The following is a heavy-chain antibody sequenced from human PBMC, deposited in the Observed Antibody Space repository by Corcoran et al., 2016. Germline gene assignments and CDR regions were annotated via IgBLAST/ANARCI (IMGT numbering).Heavy chain of an antibody. CDR1: GGSFSGYY. Sequence: QVQLQQWGAGLLKPSETLSLTCAVYGGSFSGYYWSWIRQPPGKGLEWIGEINHSGSTNYNPSLKSRVTISVDTSKNQFSLKLSSVTAADTAVYYCARVGGSYHYYFDYWGQGTLVTVSS. CDR2: INHSGST. D-gene: IGHD1-26*01. V-gene: IGHV4-34*01. CDR3: ARVGGSYHYYFDY. J-gene: IGHJ4*02.